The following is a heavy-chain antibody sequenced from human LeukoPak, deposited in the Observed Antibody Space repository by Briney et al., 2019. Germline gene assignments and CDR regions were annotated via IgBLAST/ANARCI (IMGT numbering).Heavy chain of an antibody. J-gene: IGHJ6*03. D-gene: IGHD4-17*01. Sequence: KPSETLSLTCAVYGGSFSGYYWSWIRQPPGKGLEWIGEINHSGSTNYNPSLKSRVTISVDTSKNQFSLKLSSVTAADTAVYYCASVDYGDYPQYYYMDVWGKGTTVTVSS. CDR2: INHSGST. CDR3: ASVDYGDYPQYYYMDV. CDR1: GGSFSGYY. V-gene: IGHV4-34*01.